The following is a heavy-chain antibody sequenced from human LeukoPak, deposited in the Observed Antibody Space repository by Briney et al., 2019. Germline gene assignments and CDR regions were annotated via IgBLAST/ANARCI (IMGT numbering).Heavy chain of an antibody. CDR3: ATIRGFFGGSWLNHDY. CDR2: IYDRGTS. J-gene: IGHJ4*02. CDR1: GDSISAYY. Sequence: SETLSLTCTVSGDSISAYYSSWIRQAPGKGLEWIGYIYDRGTSNYNPSLKGRVTISVDTSKNQFSLRLSSVTAADTAVYFCATIRGFFGGSWLNHDYWGQGTLVAVSS. D-gene: IGHD2-15*01. V-gene: IGHV4-59*08.